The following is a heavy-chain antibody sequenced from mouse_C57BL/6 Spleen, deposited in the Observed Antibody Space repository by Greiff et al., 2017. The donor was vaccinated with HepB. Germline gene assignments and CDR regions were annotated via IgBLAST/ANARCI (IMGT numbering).Heavy chain of an antibody. V-gene: IGHV5-4*01. Sequence: EVQGVESGGGLVKPGGSLKLSCAASGFTFSSYAMSWVRQTPEKRLEWVATISDGGSYTYYPDNVKGRFTISRDNAKNNLYLQMSHLKSEDTAMYYCAREGYYGSSRGAMDYWGQGTSVTVSS. CDR2: ISDGGSYT. CDR1: GFTFSSYA. D-gene: IGHD1-1*01. J-gene: IGHJ4*01. CDR3: AREGYYGSSRGAMDY.